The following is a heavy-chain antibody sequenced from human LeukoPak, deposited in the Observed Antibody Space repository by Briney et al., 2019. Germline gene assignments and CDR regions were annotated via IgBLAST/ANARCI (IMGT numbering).Heavy chain of an antibody. D-gene: IGHD2-15*01. Sequence: SETLSLTCTVSGGSISSYYWSWIRQPPGKGLEWIGEIYHSGSTNYNPSLKSRVTISVDKSKNQFSLKLSSVTAADTAVYYCARDALYCSGGSCYDYWGQGTLVTVSS. V-gene: IGHV4-59*12. CDR3: ARDALYCSGGSCYDY. CDR1: GGSISSYY. J-gene: IGHJ4*02. CDR2: IYHSGST.